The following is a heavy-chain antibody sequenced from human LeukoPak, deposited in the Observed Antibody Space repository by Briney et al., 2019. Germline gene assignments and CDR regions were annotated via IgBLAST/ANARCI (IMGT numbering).Heavy chain of an antibody. D-gene: IGHD3-22*01. J-gene: IGHJ4*02. Sequence: KASETLSLTCTASGASFNSDDQYWNWIRQSPGKGLEWIGSIHPSGMLYNNPSLESRVTMSRDTSKNQFSLNLNSVTAADTAVYFCSRGLDSRKLGYWGQGILVTVSS. CDR2: IHPSGML. CDR3: SRGLDSRKLGY. V-gene: IGHV4-31*03. CDR1: GASFNSDDQY.